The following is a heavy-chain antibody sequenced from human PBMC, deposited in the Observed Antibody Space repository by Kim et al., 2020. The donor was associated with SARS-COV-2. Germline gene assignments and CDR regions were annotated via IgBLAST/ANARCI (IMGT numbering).Heavy chain of an antibody. Sequence: NPPLKSRVTISVDTSKNQFSLKLSSVTAADTAVYYCARHYGSGRPYFDYWGQGTLVTVSS. D-gene: IGHD3-10*01. J-gene: IGHJ4*02. V-gene: IGHV4-59*08. CDR3: ARHYGSGRPYFDY.